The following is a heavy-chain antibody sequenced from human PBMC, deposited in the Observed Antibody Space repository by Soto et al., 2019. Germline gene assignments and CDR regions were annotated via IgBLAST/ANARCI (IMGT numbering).Heavy chain of an antibody. J-gene: IGHJ6*02. CDR3: ARDVRGLDI. CDR2: IWYDGSNK. Sequence: QVQLVESGGGVVQPGRSLRLSSAASGFTFSSYGMHWVRQAPGKGLQWVAVIWYDGSNKDYGDSVKGRFTISRDNSKKTVSLQMNSLTAEDTAVYYCARDVRGLDIWGLGTTVTVSS. V-gene: IGHV3-33*01. D-gene: IGHD6-6*01. CDR1: GFTFSSYG.